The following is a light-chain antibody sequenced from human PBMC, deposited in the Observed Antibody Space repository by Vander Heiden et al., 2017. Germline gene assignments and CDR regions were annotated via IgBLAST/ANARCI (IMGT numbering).Light chain of an antibody. CDR3: CSYASSSTWV. CDR1: SSDVGSYNV. J-gene: IGLJ3*02. Sequence: QSALTQPAYVSGSPGQSITISCTGTSSDVGSYNVVSWYQQHPGKAPKLMIYEVSKRPSGVSNRFSGSKSGNTASLTISGLQAEDEADYYCCSYASSSTWVFGGGTKLTVL. V-gene: IGLV2-23*02. CDR2: EVS.